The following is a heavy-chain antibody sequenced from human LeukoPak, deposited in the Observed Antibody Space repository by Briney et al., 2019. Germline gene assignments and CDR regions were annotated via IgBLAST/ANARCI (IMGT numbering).Heavy chain of an antibody. D-gene: IGHD3-10*01. J-gene: IGHJ4*02. V-gene: IGHV3-30*04. CDR2: ISYGGSNK. CDR3: ASSSWYGSGSLLPDY. CDR1: GFTFSSYA. Sequence: PGGSLRLSCAASGFTFSSYAMHWVRQAPGKGLEWVALISYGGSNKYYADSVKGRFTISRDNSKNTLYLQMNSLRAEDTAVYYCASSSWYGSGSLLPDYWGQGTLVTVSS.